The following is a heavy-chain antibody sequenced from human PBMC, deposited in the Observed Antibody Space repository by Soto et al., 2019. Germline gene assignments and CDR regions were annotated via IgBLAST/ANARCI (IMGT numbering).Heavy chain of an antibody. CDR1: GGSISSYY. V-gene: IGHV4-59*01. CDR2: IYYSGST. J-gene: IGHJ4*02. Sequence: SETLSLTCTVSGGSISSYYWSWIRQPPGKGLEWIGYIYYSGSTNYNPSLKSRVTISVDTSKNQFSLKLSSVTAADTAVYYCARDLGIHDYGDILFDYWGQGTLVTVSS. CDR3: ARDLGIHDYGDILFDY. D-gene: IGHD4-17*01.